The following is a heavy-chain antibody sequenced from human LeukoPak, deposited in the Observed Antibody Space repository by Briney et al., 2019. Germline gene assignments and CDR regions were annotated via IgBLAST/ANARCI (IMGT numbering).Heavy chain of an antibody. CDR2: IYPGDSDT. V-gene: IGHV5-51*03. D-gene: IGHD3-22*01. J-gene: IGHJ4*02. Sequence: GESLKISCKGSGYSFTSYWIGWVRQMPGKGLEWMGIIYPGDSDTRYSPSFQGQVTISADKSISTAYLQWSSLKASDTAMYYCVRLAKNYYDSSGYPDYWGQGTLVTVSS. CDR3: VRLAKNYYDSSGYPDY. CDR1: GYSFTSYW.